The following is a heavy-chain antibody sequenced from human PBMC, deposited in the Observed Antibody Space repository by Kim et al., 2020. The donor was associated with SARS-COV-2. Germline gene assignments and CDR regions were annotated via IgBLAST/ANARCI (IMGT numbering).Heavy chain of an antibody. V-gene: IGHV1-2*04. Sequence: YAQKFQGWVTMTRDTSISTAYMELSRLRSDDTAVYYCARDRSSGWYNFDYWGQGTLVTVSS. D-gene: IGHD6-19*01. J-gene: IGHJ4*02. CDR3: ARDRSSGWYNFDY.